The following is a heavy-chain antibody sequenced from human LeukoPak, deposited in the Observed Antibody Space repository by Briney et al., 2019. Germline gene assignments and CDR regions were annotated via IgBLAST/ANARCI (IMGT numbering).Heavy chain of an antibody. J-gene: IGHJ6*03. CDR3: TRDALYGDPSYYYMDV. CDR2: IKQDGSDI. D-gene: IGHD4-17*01. CDR1: GFTFNGFW. Sequence: SGGSLRLSCAASGFTFNGFWMSWVRQAPGKGLEWVANIKQDGSDIYYLGSVRGRFTISRDNAMSSLYLQMNSLRAEDTAVYYCTRDALYGDPSYYYMDVWGKGTTVTVSS. V-gene: IGHV3-7*01.